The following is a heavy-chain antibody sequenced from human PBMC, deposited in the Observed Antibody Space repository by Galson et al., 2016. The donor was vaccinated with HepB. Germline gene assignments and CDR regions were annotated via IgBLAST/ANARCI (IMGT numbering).Heavy chain of an antibody. D-gene: IGHD4-11*01. CDR2: VSPNVGEE. Sequence: SLRLSCAASGFTFTNYWMNWVRQTPGKGLEWVANVSPNVGEESYVDSVKGRFTISRDNAGTSLFLQMDSLRVDDTAVYYCAATTVGSGGTRRFDHWGHGILVTVSS. CDR1: GFTFTNYW. V-gene: IGHV3-7*02. J-gene: IGHJ4*01. CDR3: AATTVGSGGTRRFDH.